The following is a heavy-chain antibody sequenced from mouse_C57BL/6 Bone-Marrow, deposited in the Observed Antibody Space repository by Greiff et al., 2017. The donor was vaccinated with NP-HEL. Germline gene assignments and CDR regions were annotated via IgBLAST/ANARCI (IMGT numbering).Heavy chain of an antibody. D-gene: IGHD1-1*01. CDR3: ARMLLRIAY. CDR2: INPSSGYT. J-gene: IGHJ3*01. Sequence: QVQLQQSGAELARPGASVKMSCKASGYTFTSYTMHWVTQRPGQGLEWIGYINPSSGYTKYNQKFKDKATLTADKSSSTAYMQLSSLTSEDSAVYYCARMLLRIAYWGQGTLVTVSA. V-gene: IGHV1-4*01. CDR1: GYTFTSYT.